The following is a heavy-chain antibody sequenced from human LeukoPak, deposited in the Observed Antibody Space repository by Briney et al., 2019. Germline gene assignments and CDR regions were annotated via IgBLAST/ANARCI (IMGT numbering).Heavy chain of an antibody. CDR2: ISAYNGNA. CDR1: GYTFTSYG. Sequence: VASVKVSCTASGYTFTSYGISWVRQAPGQGLEWMGWISAYNGNANYAQKLQGRVTMTTDTSTSTAYMELGSLRSDDTAVYYCASPGLTSDDAFDIWGQGTIVTVSS. CDR3: ASPGLTSDDAFDI. J-gene: IGHJ3*02. V-gene: IGHV1-18*01. D-gene: IGHD5-12*01.